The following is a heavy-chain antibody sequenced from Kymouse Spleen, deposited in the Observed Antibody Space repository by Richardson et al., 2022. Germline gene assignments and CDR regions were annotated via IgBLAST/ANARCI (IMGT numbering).Heavy chain of an antibody. V-gene: IGHV4-34*01. CDR2: INHSGST. D-gene: IGHD3-9*01. J-gene: IGHJ6*02. Sequence: QVQLQQWGAGLLKPSETLSLTCAVYGGSFSGYYWSWIRQPPGKGLEWIGEINHSGSTNYNPSLKSRVTISVDTSKNQFSLKLSSVTAADTAVYYCASLLRYFDWPPYYYYGMDVWGQGTTVTVSS. CDR3: ASLLRYFDWPPYYYYGMDV. CDR1: GGSFSGYY.